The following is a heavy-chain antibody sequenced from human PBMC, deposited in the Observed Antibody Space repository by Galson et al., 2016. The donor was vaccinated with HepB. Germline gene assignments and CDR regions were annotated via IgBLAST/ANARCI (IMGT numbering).Heavy chain of an antibody. V-gene: IGHV3-49*03. CDR3: ARNYYDSSVPTS. CDR1: GFTFEDSP. J-gene: IGHJ5*02. Sequence: SLRLSCAASGFTFEDSPISWFRQTPGKGLEWVGFIRSKFFGATKQYAAPVKGRFTISRDDDRAIDYLEMSGLQIDDAGMYFCARNYYDSSVPTSWGQGTPVAVSS. D-gene: IGHD3-22*01. CDR2: IRSKFFGATK.